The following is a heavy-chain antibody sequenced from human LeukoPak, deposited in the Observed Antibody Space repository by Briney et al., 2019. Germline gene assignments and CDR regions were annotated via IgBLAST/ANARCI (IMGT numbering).Heavy chain of an antibody. V-gene: IGHV1-3*01. Sequence: ASVKVSCKASGYTFTSYAMHWVRQAPGQRLEWMGWINAGNGNTKYSQKFQGRVTITRDTSASTVYMELSSLRSEDTAVYYCARDLYYYDSSGDMVFYYYYYGMDVWGQGTTVTVSS. D-gene: IGHD3-22*01. CDR3: ARDLYYYDSSGDMVFYYYYYGMDV. J-gene: IGHJ6*02. CDR1: GYTFTSYA. CDR2: INAGNGNT.